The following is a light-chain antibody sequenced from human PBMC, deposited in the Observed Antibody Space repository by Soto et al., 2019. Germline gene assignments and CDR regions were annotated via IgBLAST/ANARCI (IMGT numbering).Light chain of an antibody. CDR3: QQSYSTPRT. J-gene: IGKJ1*01. Sequence: AIHMTQSPSSLSASVGDRVTITCRASQGIRNDLGWYQLKPGRAPQLLIYKASSLQSGVPSRFSGSGSGTDFTLTISSLQPEDFATYYCQQSYSTPRTFGQGTKVDI. CDR2: KAS. CDR1: QGIRND. V-gene: IGKV1-6*01.